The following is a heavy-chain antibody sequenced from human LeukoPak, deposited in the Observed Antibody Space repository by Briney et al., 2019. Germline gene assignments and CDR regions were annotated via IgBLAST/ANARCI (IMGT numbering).Heavy chain of an antibody. V-gene: IGHV4-59*01. D-gene: IGHD5-24*01. CDR1: GGSLGIYY. Sequence: SETLSLTCTVSGGSLGIYYWSWIRQPPGKGLEWIGYIYYRGSTNYNPSLKSRVTIAVDTSKNQFSLNLSSVTAADTAVYYCARVRDGYNLDAFDIWGQGTIVSVSS. CDR2: IYYRGST. J-gene: IGHJ3*02. CDR3: ARVRDGYNLDAFDI.